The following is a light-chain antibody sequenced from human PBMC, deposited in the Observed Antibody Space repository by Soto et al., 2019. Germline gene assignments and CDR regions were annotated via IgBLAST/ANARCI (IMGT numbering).Light chain of an antibody. Sequence: QSALTQPRSVSGSPGQSVTISCTGTSSDVGGYNYVSWYQQHPGKAPKLMIYDVSKRPSGVPDRFSGSKSGNTASLTISGLQVEDEADYYCCSYAGSYTDVFGTGTKLTVL. J-gene: IGLJ1*01. CDR1: SSDVGGYNY. CDR3: CSYAGSYTDV. CDR2: DVS. V-gene: IGLV2-11*01.